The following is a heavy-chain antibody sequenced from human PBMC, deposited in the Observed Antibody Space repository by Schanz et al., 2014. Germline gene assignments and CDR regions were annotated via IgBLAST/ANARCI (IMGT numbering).Heavy chain of an antibody. Sequence: QVQLVDSGGGLVKPGGSLRLSCTASGFPFSDYFMAWIRQPPGRGLEWVSAISGSGGSTYYADSVKGRFTISRDNSKNSLYLQMNSRRAEDTAVYYCARIGGSVFDYWAQGTLVTVSS. CDR1: GFPFSDYF. CDR2: ISGSGGST. D-gene: IGHD3-10*01. J-gene: IGHJ4*02. CDR3: ARIGGSVFDY. V-gene: IGHV3-11*01.